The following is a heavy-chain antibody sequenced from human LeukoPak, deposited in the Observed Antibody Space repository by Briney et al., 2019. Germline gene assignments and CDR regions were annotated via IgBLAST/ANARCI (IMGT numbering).Heavy chain of an antibody. CDR3: IVFGDSNH. V-gene: IGHV3-53*01. D-gene: IGHD4-17*01. J-gene: IGHJ5*02. CDR2: IHTSGDT. Sequence: GGSLRLSCAASGLAGSHNYVSWVRQAPGKGLEWVSAIHTSGDTCYADSVKGRFTISRDTSKNTLYLQINSLRVEDTAVYYCIVFGDSNHWGQGTLVTVSS. CDR1: GLAGSHNY.